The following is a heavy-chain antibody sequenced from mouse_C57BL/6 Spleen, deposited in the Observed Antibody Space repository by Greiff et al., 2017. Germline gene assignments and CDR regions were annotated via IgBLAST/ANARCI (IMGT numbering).Heavy chain of an antibody. CDR2: IHPNSGST. Sequence: VQLQQPGAELVKPGASVKLSCKASGYTFTSYWMHWVKQRPGQGLEWIGMIHPNSGSTNYNEKFKSKDTLTVDKSSSTAYMQLSSLTSEDSAVYYCATTTVLAWYYFDYWGQGTTLTVSS. V-gene: IGHV1-64*01. CDR3: ATTTVLAWYYFDY. CDR1: GYTFTSYW. J-gene: IGHJ2*01. D-gene: IGHD1-1*01.